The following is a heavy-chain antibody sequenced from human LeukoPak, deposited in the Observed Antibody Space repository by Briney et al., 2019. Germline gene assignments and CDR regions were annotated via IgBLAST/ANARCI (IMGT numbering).Heavy chain of an antibody. D-gene: IGHD5-18*01. CDR1: GFTFSDYY. J-gene: IGHJ3*02. V-gene: IGHV3-11*01. Sequence: GGSLRLSCAASGFTFSDYYMSWIRQAPGKGLEWVSYISSSGSTIYYADSVKGRFTISRDNAKNSLYLQMNSLRAEDTAVYYCASREASSYGRTSDAFDIWGQGTMVAVSS. CDR3: ASREASSYGRTSDAFDI. CDR2: ISSSGSTI.